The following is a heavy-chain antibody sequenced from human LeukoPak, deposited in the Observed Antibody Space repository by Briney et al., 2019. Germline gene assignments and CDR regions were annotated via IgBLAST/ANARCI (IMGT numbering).Heavy chain of an antibody. CDR3: ARASNDFWSGFYNWFGT. CDR1: GFTFSAYS. CDR2: IDSSSTAI. Sequence: GGSLRLSCAASGFTFSAYSMNWVRQAPGTGLEWLSYIDSSSTAIYYADSVKGRFTISRDNAKDSLYLQMNSLRAEDTAIYYCARASNDFWSGFYNWFGTWGQGTLVTVSS. V-gene: IGHV3-48*01. J-gene: IGHJ5*02. D-gene: IGHD3-3*01.